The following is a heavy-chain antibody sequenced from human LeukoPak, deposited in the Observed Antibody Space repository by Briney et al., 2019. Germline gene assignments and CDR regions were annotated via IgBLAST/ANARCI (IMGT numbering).Heavy chain of an antibody. CDR3: AKHRRDLLSYSLFDY. V-gene: IGHV3-23*01. CDR1: GFPFNSFA. CDR2: ISSSGEST. Sequence: GGSLRLSCAASGFPFNSFAMIWVRQAPGKGLEWVSGISSSGESTYYVDSVKGRFTISRDNSKKTLYLRMSSLRAEDTALYYCAKHRRDLLSYSLFDYWGEGSLVTVSS. J-gene: IGHJ4*02. D-gene: IGHD1-26*01.